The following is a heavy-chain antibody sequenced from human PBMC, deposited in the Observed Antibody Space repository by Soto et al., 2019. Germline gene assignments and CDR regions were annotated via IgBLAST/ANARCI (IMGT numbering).Heavy chain of an antibody. CDR3: AAAVPAEYVFPYYYMDV. V-gene: IGHV4-59*01. CDR1: GASLSSYH. D-gene: IGHD2-2*01. Sequence: QVQLQESGPGLVKPSEPRSLTCTVSGASLSSYHWSWLRQTPGKGLEWIGYIYYSGSANYNPSLKSRVTFSVDTSKNQGSLQLSSVTAADTGVYYCAAAVPAEYVFPYYYMDVWGKGPTVPGSS. J-gene: IGHJ6*03. CDR2: IYYSGSA.